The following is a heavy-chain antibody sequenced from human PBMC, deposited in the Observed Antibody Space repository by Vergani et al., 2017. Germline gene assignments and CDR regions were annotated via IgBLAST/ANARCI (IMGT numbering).Heavy chain of an antibody. CDR2: INPNSGGT. Sequence: QVQLVQSGAEVKKPGASVTVSCKASGYTFTGYYMHWVRQAPGQGLEWMGWINPNSGGTNYAQKFQGWVTMTRATSISTAYMELSRLRSDDTAVYYCARARRYYYDSSGPADYYGMDVWGQGTTVTVSS. J-gene: IGHJ6*02. CDR3: ARARRYYYDSSGPADYYGMDV. D-gene: IGHD3-22*01. CDR1: GYTFTGYY. V-gene: IGHV1-2*04.